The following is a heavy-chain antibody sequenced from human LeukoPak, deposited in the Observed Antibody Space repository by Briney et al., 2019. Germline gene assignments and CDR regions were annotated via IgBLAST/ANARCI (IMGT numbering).Heavy chain of an antibody. CDR2: ISYDGSNK. CDR3: ARERLGYSSSWTLPHH. V-gene: IGHV3-30-3*01. Sequence: SGTSLRLSCAASGFTFSSYAMHWVRQAPGKGLEWVAVISYDGSNKYYADSVKGRFTISRDNSKNTLYLQMNSLRAEDTAVYYCARERLGYSSSWTLPHHWGQGTLVTVSS. J-gene: IGHJ5*02. D-gene: IGHD6-13*01. CDR1: GFTFSSYA.